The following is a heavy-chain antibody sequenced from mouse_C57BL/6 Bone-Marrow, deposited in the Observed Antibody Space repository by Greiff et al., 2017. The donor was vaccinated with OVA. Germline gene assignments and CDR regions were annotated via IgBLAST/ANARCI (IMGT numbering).Heavy chain of an antibody. Sequence: EVKLMESEGGLVQPGSSMKLSCTASGFTFSDYYMAWVRQVPEKGLEWVANINYDGSSTYYLDSLKSRFIISRDNAKNILYLQMSSLKSEDTATYFCARDHENWDWYFDVWGTGTTVTVSS. J-gene: IGHJ1*03. CDR3: ARDHENWDWYFDV. V-gene: IGHV5-16*01. D-gene: IGHD4-1*01. CDR2: INYDGSST. CDR1: GFTFSDYY.